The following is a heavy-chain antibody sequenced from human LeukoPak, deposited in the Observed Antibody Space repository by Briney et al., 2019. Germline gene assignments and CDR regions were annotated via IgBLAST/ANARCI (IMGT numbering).Heavy chain of an antibody. CDR2: INLNGVSS. V-gene: IGHV3-43*01. D-gene: IGHD7-27*01. CDR1: GFSVGDYT. Sequence: GGSLRLSCAASGFSVGDYTMHWVRQAPGKGLEWVSLINLNGVSSYYADSVKGRFTISRDNSKNSLYLQMNSLRSEDTALYFCVKDEDWGFSDWGQATLVTVSS. CDR3: VKDEDWGFSD. J-gene: IGHJ4*02.